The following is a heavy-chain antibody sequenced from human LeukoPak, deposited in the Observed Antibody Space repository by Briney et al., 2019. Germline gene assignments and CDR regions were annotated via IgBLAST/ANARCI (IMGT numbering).Heavy chain of an antibody. D-gene: IGHD6-13*01. J-gene: IGHJ4*02. CDR2: LSGGGGGT. V-gene: IGHV3-23*01. Sequence: PGGSLRLSCAASGFTFSNYAMSWVRQAPGKGLEWVSGLSGGGGGTYYADSVEGRFTISRDSSKNTLFLQMNSLRAEDTAIYFCAKSRDFSPYSRNRGFDYWGQGALVTVSS. CDR1: GFTFSNYA. CDR3: AKSRDFSPYSRNRGFDY.